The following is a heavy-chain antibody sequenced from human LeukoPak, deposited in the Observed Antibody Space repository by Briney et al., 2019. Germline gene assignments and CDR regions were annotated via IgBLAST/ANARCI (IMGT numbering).Heavy chain of an antibody. CDR3: AQDSAGIVRNTIHDN. D-gene: IGHD2-8*01. CDR1: GFTFSNYW. CDR2: IYVDGRTT. V-gene: IGHV3-74*01. Sequence: PGGSLRLSCVASGFTFSNYWMHWVRQPPGKGLVWVSRIYVDGRTTNYADSVKGRFTISRDNAKNTVYLEMNSLRDADTAIYFCAQDSAGIVRNTIHDNWGQGTLVTVSS. J-gene: IGHJ4*02.